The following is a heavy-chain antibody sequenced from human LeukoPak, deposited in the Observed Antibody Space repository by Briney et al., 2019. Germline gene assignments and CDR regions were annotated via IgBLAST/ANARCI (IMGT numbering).Heavy chain of an antibody. D-gene: IGHD6-19*01. CDR3: ARVSRGWLIDDAFDI. Sequence: SETLSLTCAVYGGSFRGYYWSWIRQPPGKGLEWIGEINRSGSTNYNPSLKSRVTISVDTSKNQFSLKLSSVTAADTAMYYCARVSRGWLIDDAFDIWGQGTMVTVSS. CDR1: GGSFRGYY. J-gene: IGHJ3*02. V-gene: IGHV4-34*01. CDR2: INRSGST.